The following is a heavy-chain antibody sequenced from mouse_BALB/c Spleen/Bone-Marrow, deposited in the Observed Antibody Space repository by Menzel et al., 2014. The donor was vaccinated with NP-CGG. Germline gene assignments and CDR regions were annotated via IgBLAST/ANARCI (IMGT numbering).Heavy chain of an antibody. J-gene: IGHJ2*01. D-gene: IGHD1-2*01. CDR3: TNYGYD. CDR1: GYTLTSYY. CDR2: INPSNGGT. Sequence: QVQLQQSGTELVKPGASVKLSCKASGYTLTSYYMFWVKQRPGQGLEWIGEINPSNGGTVFNEKFKSKVTLTVDKSSSTAYVQLSSLTSEDSAVYYCTNYGYDWGQGTALTVSS. V-gene: IGHV1-53*01.